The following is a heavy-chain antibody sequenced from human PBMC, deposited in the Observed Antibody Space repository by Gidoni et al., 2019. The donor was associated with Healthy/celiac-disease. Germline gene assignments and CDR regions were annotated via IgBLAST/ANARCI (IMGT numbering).Heavy chain of an antibody. V-gene: IGHV1-8*01. Sequence: QVQLVQSGAEVKKPGASVKVSCKASGYTFTSYDINWVRQATGQGLEWMGWMNPNSGNTGYAQKFQGRVTMTRNTSISTAYMELSSLRSEDTAVYYCASWAYCSSTSFFGRGYDHRCYYYGMDVWGQGTTVTVSS. J-gene: IGHJ6*02. CDR2: MNPNSGNT. CDR1: GYTFTSYD. D-gene: IGHD2-2*01. CDR3: ASWAYCSSTSFFGRGYDHRCYYYGMDV.